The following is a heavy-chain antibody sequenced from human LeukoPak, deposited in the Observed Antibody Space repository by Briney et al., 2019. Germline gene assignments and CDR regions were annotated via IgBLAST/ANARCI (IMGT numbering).Heavy chain of an antibody. CDR2: ISAYNGNT. J-gene: IGHJ5*02. Sequence: GAPVKVSCKASGYTFTSYGISWVRQAPGQGLEWMGWISAYNGNTNYAQKLQGRVTMTTDTSTSTAYMELRSLRSDDTAVYYCARASGGDFNYDWFDPWGQGTLVTVSS. CDR3: ARASGGDFNYDWFDP. CDR1: GYTFTSYG. V-gene: IGHV1-18*01. D-gene: IGHD2-21*02.